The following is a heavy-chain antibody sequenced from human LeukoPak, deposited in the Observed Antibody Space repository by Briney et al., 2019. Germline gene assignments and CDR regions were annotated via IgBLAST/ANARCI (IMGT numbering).Heavy chain of an antibody. J-gene: IGHJ4*02. V-gene: IGHV4-39*07. CDR2: IYYSGST. D-gene: IGHD6-19*01. Sequence: SETLSLTCTVSGGSIGSSSYYWGWSRRPPGKGLEWIGSIYYSGSTYYNPSLKSRVTISVDTSKNQFSLKLSSVTAADTAVYYCARDEGAVAGLGDYWGQGTLVTVSS. CDR3: ARDEGAVAGLGDY. CDR1: GGSIGSSSYY.